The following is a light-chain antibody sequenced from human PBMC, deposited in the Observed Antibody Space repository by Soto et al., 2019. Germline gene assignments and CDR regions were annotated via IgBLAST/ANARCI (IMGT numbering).Light chain of an antibody. CDR3: QHYNAWPLT. CDR1: QSVSRN. V-gene: IGKV3-15*01. CDR2: GAS. Sequence: EIVMTQSPVTLSVSPGERATFSCRASQSVSRNLAWYQQKPGQAPRLLIYGASTRATGIPARFSGSGSGTEFTLTISRLQSEDVAIYYCQHYNAWPLTFGQGTRVE. J-gene: IGKJ1*01.